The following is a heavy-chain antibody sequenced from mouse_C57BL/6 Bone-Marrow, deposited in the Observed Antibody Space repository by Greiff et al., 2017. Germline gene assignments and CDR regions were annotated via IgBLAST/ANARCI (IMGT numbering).Heavy chain of an antibody. CDR2: SRNKANDYTT. J-gene: IGHJ4*01. CDR3: ARDYWGYAMDY. Sequence: EVKLMESGGGLVQSGRSLRLSCATSGFTFSDFYMEWVRQAPGKGLEWIAASRNKANDYTTEYSASVKGRFIVSRDTSQSILYLQMNALRAEDTAIYYCARDYWGYAMDYWGQGTSVTVSS. D-gene: IGHD4-1*01. CDR1: GFTFSDFY. V-gene: IGHV7-1*01.